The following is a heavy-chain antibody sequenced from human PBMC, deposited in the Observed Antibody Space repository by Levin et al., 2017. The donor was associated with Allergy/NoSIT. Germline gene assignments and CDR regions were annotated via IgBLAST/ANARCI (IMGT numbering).Heavy chain of an antibody. CDR2: INPSGGST. J-gene: IGHJ5*02. D-gene: IGHD3-9*01. CDR1: GYTFTSYY. Sequence: ASVKVSCKASGYTFTSYYMHWVRQAPGQGLEWMGIINPSGGSTSYAQKFQGRVTMTRDTSMSTVYMELSSLRSEDTAVYYCARATPVDFDWLSGGWFDPWGQGTLVTVSS. V-gene: IGHV1-46*01. CDR3: ARATPVDFDWLSGGWFDP.